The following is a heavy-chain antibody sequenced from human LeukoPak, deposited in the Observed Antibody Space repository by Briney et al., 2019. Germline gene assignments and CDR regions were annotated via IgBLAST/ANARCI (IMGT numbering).Heavy chain of an antibody. CDR2: IRYDGSNK. CDR1: GFTFSSYG. V-gene: IGHV3-30*02. J-gene: IGHJ3*01. CDR3: ARVGAVGGVFRAFDL. Sequence: RPGGSLRLSCAASGFTFSSYGMHWVRQAPGKGLEWVAFIRYDGSNKYYADSVKGRFTISRDNSKNTLYLQMNSLRAEDTAVYYCARVGAVGGVFRAFDLWGQGTMVTVSS. D-gene: IGHD3-16*01.